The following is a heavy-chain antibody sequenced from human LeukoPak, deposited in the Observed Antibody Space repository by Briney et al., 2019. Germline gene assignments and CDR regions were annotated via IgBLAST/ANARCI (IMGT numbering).Heavy chain of an antibody. V-gene: IGHV4-4*09. Sequence: PSETLSLTCTVSGGSISSYYWSWIRQPPGKGLEWIGYIYTSGSTNYNPSLESRVTISVDTSKNQFSLKLSSVTAADTAVYYCARPTGSGRSNWFDPWGQGTLVTVSS. D-gene: IGHD3-10*01. J-gene: IGHJ5*02. CDR3: ARPTGSGRSNWFDP. CDR1: GGSISSYY. CDR2: IYTSGST.